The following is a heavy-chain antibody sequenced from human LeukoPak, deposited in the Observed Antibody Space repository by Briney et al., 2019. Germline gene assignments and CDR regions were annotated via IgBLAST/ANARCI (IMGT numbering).Heavy chain of an antibody. V-gene: IGHV1-18*01. CDR2: ISAYNGNT. CDR1: GYTFTSYG. CDR3: AREEPRGYSSAYYYYYMDV. D-gene: IGHD6-25*01. J-gene: IGHJ6*03. Sequence: ASVKVSCKASGYTFTSYGISWVRQAPGQGLEWMGWISAYNGNTNYAQKLQGRVTMTTDTSTSTAYMELRSLRSDDTAVYYCAREEPRGYSSAYYYYYMDVWGKGTTVTVSS.